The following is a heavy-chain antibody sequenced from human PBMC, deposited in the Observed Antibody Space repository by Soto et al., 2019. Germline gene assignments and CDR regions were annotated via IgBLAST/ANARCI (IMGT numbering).Heavy chain of an antibody. J-gene: IGHJ4*02. CDR2: ISAYNGNT. CDR3: ARDYPDYGDYQNFDY. Sequence: GASVKVSCKASGYTFTSYGISWVRQAPGQGLEWMGWISAYNGNTNYAQKLQGRVTMTTDTSTSTAYMELRSLRSDDTAVYYCARDYPDYGDYQNFDYWGQGTLVTVSS. V-gene: IGHV1-18*04. D-gene: IGHD4-17*01. CDR1: GYTFTSYG.